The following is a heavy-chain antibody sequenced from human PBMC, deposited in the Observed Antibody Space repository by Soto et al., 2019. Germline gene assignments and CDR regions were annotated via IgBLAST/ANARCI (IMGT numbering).Heavy chain of an antibody. V-gene: IGHV4-31*03. CDR3: ARDMVRGVIPLATFDI. Sequence: SETLSLTCTVSGGSISSGGYYWSWIRQHPGKGLEWIGYIYYSGSTYYNPSLKSRVTISVDTSKNQFSLKLSSVTAADTAVYYCARDMVRGVIPLATFDIWGQGTMVTVSS. D-gene: IGHD3-10*01. CDR2: IYYSGST. J-gene: IGHJ3*02. CDR1: GGSISSGGYY.